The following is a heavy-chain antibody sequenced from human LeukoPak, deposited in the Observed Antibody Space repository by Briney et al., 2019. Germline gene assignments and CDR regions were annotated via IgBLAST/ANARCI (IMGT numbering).Heavy chain of an antibody. CDR3: ARPYPGSRHYDILTGPFDY. D-gene: IGHD3-9*01. CDR1: GYTFTSYG. Sequence: GASVKVSCKASGYTFTSYGISWVRQAPGQGLERMGWISAYNGNTNYAQKLQGRVTMTIDTSTRTAYMELRSLRSDDTAVYYCARPYPGSRHYDILTGPFDYWGQGTLVTVSS. CDR2: ISAYNGNT. J-gene: IGHJ4*01. V-gene: IGHV1-18*01.